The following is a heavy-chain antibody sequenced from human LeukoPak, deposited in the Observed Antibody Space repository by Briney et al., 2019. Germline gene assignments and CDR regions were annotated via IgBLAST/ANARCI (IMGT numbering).Heavy chain of an antibody. CDR2: ILENGSNQ. V-gene: IGHV3-30*04. CDR1: GFTSSNYI. Sequence: GRSLRLSCAASGFTSSNYIMHWVRQAPGKGLDWVAVILENGSNQYYADSVKGRFTISRDNSKNTLFLQMNSLRGEDTAMYYCARVQGGGYRTADYWGQGTLVTVSS. D-gene: IGHD6-19*01. CDR3: ARVQGGGYRTADY. J-gene: IGHJ4*02.